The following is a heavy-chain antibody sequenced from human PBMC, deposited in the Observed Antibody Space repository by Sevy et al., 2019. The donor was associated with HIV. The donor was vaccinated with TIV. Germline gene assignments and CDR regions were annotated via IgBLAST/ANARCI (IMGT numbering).Heavy chain of an antibody. CDR3: ARLFSCGGDCYYLDY. CDR2: ISHDGNNK. CDR1: GFTFSNYD. J-gene: IGHJ4*02. Sequence: GGSLRLSFAASGFTFSNYDMHWVRQAPAKGLGWVAVISHDGNNKNYADSVKVRFTISRDDFKNTLYLQMSSLRPEDTAVYFCARLFSCGGDCYYLDYWGQGALVTVSS. V-gene: IGHV3-30-3*01. D-gene: IGHD2-21*02.